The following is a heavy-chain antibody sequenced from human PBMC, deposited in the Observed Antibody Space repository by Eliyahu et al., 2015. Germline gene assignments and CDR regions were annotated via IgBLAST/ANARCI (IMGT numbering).Heavy chain of an antibody. CDR3: VKDINAVILTGYSNYYGMDV. CDR1: GXXXGFT. Sequence: EVQLVESGGGLVQPGRSLRLSCVASGXXXGFTFXXGGREVAGTGLEWVXGLSWNSGSVGYADSVKGRFTISRDNAKNSLYLQMNSLRIEDTAVYYCVKDINAVILTGYSNYYGMDVWGQGTTVTVSS. CDR2: LSWNSGSV. J-gene: IGHJ6*02. D-gene: IGHD3-9*01. V-gene: IGHV3-9*02.